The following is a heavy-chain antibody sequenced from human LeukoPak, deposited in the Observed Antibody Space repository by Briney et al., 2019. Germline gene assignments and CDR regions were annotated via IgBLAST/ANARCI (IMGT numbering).Heavy chain of an antibody. CDR3: ARGRFGELLYY. D-gene: IGHD3-10*01. CDR2: IYYTGST. Sequence: SETLSLTCSASGGSISSSNYYWGWIRQPPGEGLEWIGSIYYTGSTYYNPSLKSRVTMSVDTSKNQFSLKLSSVTAADTAVYYCARGRFGELLYYWGQGTLVTVSS. J-gene: IGHJ4*02. CDR1: GGSISSSNYY. V-gene: IGHV4-39*07.